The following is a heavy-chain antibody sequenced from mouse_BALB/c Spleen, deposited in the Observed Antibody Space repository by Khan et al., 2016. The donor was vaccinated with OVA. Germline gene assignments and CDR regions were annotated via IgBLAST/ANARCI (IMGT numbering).Heavy chain of an antibody. D-gene: IGHD1-1*01. J-gene: IGHJ3*01. Sequence: EVKVVESGGDLVKPGGSLKLSCAASGFTFSTYGMSWVRQTPDKRLEWVATVSTGGGYTYYSDSVKGRFTISRDNAKNTLYLQMSGLKSEDTAMFYCTRLAYYYDSEGFAYWGQGTLVTVSA. CDR3: TRLAYYYDSEGFAY. CDR2: VSTGGGYT. V-gene: IGHV5-6*01. CDR1: GFTFSTYG.